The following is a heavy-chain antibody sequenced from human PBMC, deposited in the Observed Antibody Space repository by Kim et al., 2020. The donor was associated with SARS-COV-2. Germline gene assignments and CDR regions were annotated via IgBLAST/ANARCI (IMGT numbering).Heavy chain of an antibody. CDR2: IYYSGST. D-gene: IGHD2-2*01. CDR1: GGSISSYY. V-gene: IGHV4-59*01. Sequence: SETLSLTCTVSGGSISSYYWSWIRQPPGKGLEWIGYIYYSGSTNYNASLKSRVTISVDTSKNQFSLKLSSVTAADTAVYYCARNSYQLLGGYFDLWGRGTLVTVSS. J-gene: IGHJ2*01. CDR3: ARNSYQLLGGYFDL.